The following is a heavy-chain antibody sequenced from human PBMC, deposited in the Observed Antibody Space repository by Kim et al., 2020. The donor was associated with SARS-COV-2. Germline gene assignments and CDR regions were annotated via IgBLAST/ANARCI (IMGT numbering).Heavy chain of an antibody. J-gene: IGHJ4*02. CDR2: ISGDGGST. CDR3: AKSDPSSYSSSWYVVDY. V-gene: IGHV3-43*02. D-gene: IGHD6-13*01. Sequence: GGFLRLSCAASGFIFDDYAMHWVRQAPGKGLEWVSVISGDGGSTYYAESVKGRVTISRDNSKNSLYLQMNSLRTEDTALYFCAKSDPSSYSSSWYVVDYWGQGTLVTVSS. CDR1: GFIFDDYA.